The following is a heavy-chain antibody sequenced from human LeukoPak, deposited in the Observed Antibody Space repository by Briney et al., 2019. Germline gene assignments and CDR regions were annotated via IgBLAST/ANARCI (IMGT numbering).Heavy chain of an antibody. Sequence: RGSLRLSCAASGFTFSSYAMSWVRQAPGKGLEWVSAISGSGGSTYYADSVKGRFTISRDNSKNTLYMQMNSLKAEDTAVYYCAKKIRGYSAYDNLDYWGQGTLVAVSS. J-gene: IGHJ4*02. CDR2: ISGSGGST. CDR3: AKKIRGYSAYDNLDY. CDR1: GFTFSSYA. D-gene: IGHD5-12*01. V-gene: IGHV3-23*01.